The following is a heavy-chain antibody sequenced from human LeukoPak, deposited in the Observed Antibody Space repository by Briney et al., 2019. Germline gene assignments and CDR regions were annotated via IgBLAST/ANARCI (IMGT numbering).Heavy chain of an antibody. V-gene: IGHV3-74*01. CDR3: AREISSSSGEPFDY. D-gene: IGHD6-6*01. Sequence: PGGSLRLSCAVSGFTFSGDWMHWVRQAPGKGLVWVSRSKSDGSSTSYADSVKGRFTISRDNAKNSLYLQMNSLRAEDTAVYYCAREISSSSGEPFDYWGQGTLVTVSS. J-gene: IGHJ4*02. CDR2: SKSDGSST. CDR1: GFTFSGDW.